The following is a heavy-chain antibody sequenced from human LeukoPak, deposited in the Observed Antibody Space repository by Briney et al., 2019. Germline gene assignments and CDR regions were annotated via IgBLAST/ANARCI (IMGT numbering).Heavy chain of an antibody. V-gene: IGHV4-61*01. Sequence: SETLSLTCTVSAGSVSSGSSYRSWIRQPPGRGLEWIGYIFYSGSTNYNPALKNQITISVDMSKNQFSLKLYSVTAADTAVYYCARDLYWNYENNYYGMDVWGRGTTVTVSS. CDR1: AGSVSSGSSY. CDR2: IFYSGST. CDR3: ARDLYWNYENNYYGMDV. D-gene: IGHD1-7*01. J-gene: IGHJ6*02.